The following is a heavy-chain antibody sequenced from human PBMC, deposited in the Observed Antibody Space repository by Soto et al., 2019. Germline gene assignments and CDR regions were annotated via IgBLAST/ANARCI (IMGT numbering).Heavy chain of an antibody. V-gene: IGHV3-66*01. CDR2: LDSGGNT. J-gene: IGHJ4*02. CDR1: GITVSSNF. D-gene: IGHD2-21*01. Sequence: EVQLVESGGGVVQPGGSLRLSCAASGITVSSNFMSWVRQTPGKGLEWVSILDSGGNTYYADSVKGRFPISRDNSKNTVYLQMNSLSPEDTAVYYCARDSHSPNRFDDWGQGTLVTVSS. CDR3: ARDSHSPNRFDD.